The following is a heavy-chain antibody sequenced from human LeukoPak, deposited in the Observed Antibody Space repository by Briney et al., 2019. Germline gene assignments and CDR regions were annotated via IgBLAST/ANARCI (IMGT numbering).Heavy chain of an antibody. J-gene: IGHJ5*02. D-gene: IGHD4-11*01. CDR1: GGSISSSSYY. CDR2: IHYSGST. CDR3: ARDGGYTVNGGGDTNWFDP. V-gene: IGHV4-39*07. Sequence: SETLSLTCTVSGGSISSSSYYWGWIRQPPGKGLEWFGSIHYSGSTYYNPSLKSRVTISVDTSKNQFSLKLSSVTAADTAVYYCARDGGYTVNGGGDTNWFDPWGQGTLVTVSS.